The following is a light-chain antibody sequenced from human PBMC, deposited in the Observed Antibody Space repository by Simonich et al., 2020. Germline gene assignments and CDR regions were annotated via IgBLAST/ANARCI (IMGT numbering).Light chain of an antibody. J-gene: IGKJ5*01. CDR2: WAS. Sequence: DIVMTQSPDSLAVSLGERATINCKSSQSVLYSSNNKNYLAWYQQKPGQPPKLLIYWASTRESGVPDRFSGSGSGTDFTLTISSLQAEDVAVYYCQKYYSTPITIGQGTRLEIK. CDR3: QKYYSTPIT. CDR1: QSVLYSSNNKNY. V-gene: IGKV4-1*01.